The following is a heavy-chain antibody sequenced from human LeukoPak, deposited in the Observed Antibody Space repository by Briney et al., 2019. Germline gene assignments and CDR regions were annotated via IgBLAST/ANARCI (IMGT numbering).Heavy chain of an antibody. CDR1: GFTVISNY. Sequence: QPGGSLRLSCAASGFTVISNYMSWVRQAPGKGLEWVSLIYSGGSTYYADSVRGRFTISRDNSKSTLCLQMNSLRAEDTAVYYCATTRYDAFDIWGQGTMVTVSS. D-gene: IGHD4-17*01. CDR2: IYSGGST. CDR3: ATTRYDAFDI. V-gene: IGHV3-53*01. J-gene: IGHJ3*02.